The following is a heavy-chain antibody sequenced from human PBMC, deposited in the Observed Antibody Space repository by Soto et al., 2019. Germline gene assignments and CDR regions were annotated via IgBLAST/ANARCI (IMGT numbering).Heavy chain of an antibody. Sequence: QVPLIQSGAEVKKPGASVKVSCKASGYTFTTYDINWVRQAPGQGLEWRGWMNPNGGKTEYAQKFQGRVTMTRNTSSSTAYMEVSSPTSEDTAVYSCARDVCGYTDVLHYIYGTDVGGQGNTVIVSS. CDR3: ARDVCGYTDVLHYIYGTDV. CDR2: MNPNGGKT. CDR1: GYTFTTYD. V-gene: IGHV1-8*01. J-gene: IGHJ6*02. D-gene: IGHD1-1*01.